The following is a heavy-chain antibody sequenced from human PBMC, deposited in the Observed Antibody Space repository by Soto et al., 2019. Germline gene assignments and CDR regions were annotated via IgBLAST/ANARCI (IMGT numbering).Heavy chain of an antibody. V-gene: IGHV4-59*12. D-gene: IGHD2-15*01. CDR3: ARDCSGGSCYSGEDAFDI. Sequence: QVQLQESGPGLVKPSETLSLTCTVSGGSISSYYWSWIRQPPGKGLEWIGYIYYSGSTNYNPSLKSRVTISVDTAKNQCSLKLSSVTAADTAVYYCARDCSGGSCYSGEDAFDIWGQGTMVTVSS. CDR2: IYYSGST. CDR1: GGSISSYY. J-gene: IGHJ3*02.